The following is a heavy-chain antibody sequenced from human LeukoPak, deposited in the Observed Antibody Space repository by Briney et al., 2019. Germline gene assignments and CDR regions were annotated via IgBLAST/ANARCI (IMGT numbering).Heavy chain of an antibody. Sequence: ASVKVSCKASGYTFTGYYMHWVRQAPGQGLEWMGRINPNSGGTNYAQKFQGRVTMTRDTSISTAYMELSRLRSDDTAVYYCARDSYCYDSSGYYDFDYWGQGTLVTVSS. V-gene: IGHV1-2*06. CDR1: GYTFTGYY. D-gene: IGHD3-22*01. CDR3: ARDSYCYDSSGYYDFDY. CDR2: INPNSGGT. J-gene: IGHJ4*02.